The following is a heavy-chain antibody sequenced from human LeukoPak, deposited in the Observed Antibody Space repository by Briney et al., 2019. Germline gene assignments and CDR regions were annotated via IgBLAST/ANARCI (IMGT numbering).Heavy chain of an antibody. Sequence: PSETLSLTCTVSGVSISSYYWSWIRQPPGKGLEWIGYIYYSGSTNYNPSLKSRVTISVDTSKNQFSLKLSSVTAADTAVYYCASKYYGSGGEGAFDIWGQGTMVTVSS. V-gene: IGHV4-59*01. D-gene: IGHD3-10*01. CDR3: ASKYYGSGGEGAFDI. J-gene: IGHJ3*02. CDR2: IYYSGST. CDR1: GVSISSYY.